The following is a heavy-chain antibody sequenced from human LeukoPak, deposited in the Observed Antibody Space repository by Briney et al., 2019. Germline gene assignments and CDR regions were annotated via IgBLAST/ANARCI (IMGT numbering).Heavy chain of an antibody. J-gene: IGHJ6*03. CDR3: ARGRVTISGVVTSNMDV. CDR1: GGSFSGYY. CDR2: INHSGST. V-gene: IGHV4-34*01. D-gene: IGHD3-3*01. Sequence: SETLSLTCAVYGGSFSGYYWSWIRQPPGKGLEWIGEINHSGSTNYNPSLKSRVTISVDTSKNQFSLKLSSVTAADTAVYYCARGRVTISGVVTSNMDVWGKGTTVTVSS.